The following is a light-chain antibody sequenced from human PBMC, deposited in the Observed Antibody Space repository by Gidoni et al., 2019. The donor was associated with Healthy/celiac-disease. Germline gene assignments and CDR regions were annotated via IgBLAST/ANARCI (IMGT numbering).Light chain of an antibody. Sequence: QMTQSPSTLSASVGDRVTITCRASQSISSWLAWYQQKPGKAPKLLIYKASSLESGVPSRFSGSGSGTEFTLTISSLQPDDFATYYCQQYNSYARTFXXXTKVEIK. CDR2: KAS. J-gene: IGKJ1*01. CDR3: QQYNSYART. V-gene: IGKV1-5*03. CDR1: QSISSW.